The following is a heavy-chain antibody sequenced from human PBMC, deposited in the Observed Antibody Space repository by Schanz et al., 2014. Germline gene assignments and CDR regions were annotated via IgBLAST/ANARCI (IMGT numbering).Heavy chain of an antibody. J-gene: IGHJ4*02. CDR1: GFTFSSYA. Sequence: EVQLLESGGGLVQPGGSLRLSCAASGFTFSSYAMSWVRQAPGKGLEWVLGISGSGGSTYYADSVKGRFTISRDNSKNTLYLQMNSLRAEDTAVYYCAKDLLYGAPMPLNHLDYWGQGTLVTVSA. V-gene: IGHV3-23*01. D-gene: IGHD2-2*01. CDR3: AKDLLYGAPMPLNHLDY. CDR2: ISGSGGST.